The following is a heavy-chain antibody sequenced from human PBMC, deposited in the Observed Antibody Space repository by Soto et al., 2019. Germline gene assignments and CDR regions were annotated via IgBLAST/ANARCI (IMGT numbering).Heavy chain of an antibody. CDR1: GGTFSSYA. D-gene: IGHD6-13*01. Sequence: QVQLVQSGAEVKKPGSSVKVSCKASGGTFSSYAISWVRQAPGQGLEWMGGIIPIFGTANYAQKFQGRVTITADKSTSTAYMELSSLRSEDTAVYYCAGEGQQLVQYYYYYGMDVWGQGTTVTVSS. CDR3: AGEGQQLVQYYYYYGMDV. V-gene: IGHV1-69*06. CDR2: IIPIFGTA. J-gene: IGHJ6*02.